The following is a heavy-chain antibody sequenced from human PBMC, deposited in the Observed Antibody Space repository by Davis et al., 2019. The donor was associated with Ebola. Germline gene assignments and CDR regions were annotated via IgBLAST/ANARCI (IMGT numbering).Heavy chain of an antibody. CDR2: TYYSSKWYH. V-gene: IGHV6-1*01. Sequence: HSQTLSLTCVISGDSRPSSGAGWNWIRQSPSRGLEWLGRTYYSSKWYHDYATSVKSRLTINLDTSKNHFSLQLNSVTPEDTAVYYCARGWLRSGLDVWGKGAAVIVSS. CDR3: ARGWLRSGLDV. D-gene: IGHD5-12*01. J-gene: IGHJ6*04. CDR1: GDSRPSSGAG.